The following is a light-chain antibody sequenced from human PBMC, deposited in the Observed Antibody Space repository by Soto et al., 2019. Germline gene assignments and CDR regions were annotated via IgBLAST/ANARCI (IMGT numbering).Light chain of an antibody. CDR2: EGI. CDR1: SSDVGSYNL. V-gene: IGLV2-23*01. CDR3: CSYAGSGTYVV. Sequence: QSVLTQPASVSGSPGQSITISCTGTSSDVGSYNLVSWYQQHPGKAPKLIIYEGIKRPSGVSNRFSGSKSGNTASLTISGLQAEDEADYYCCSYAGSGTYVVFGGGTKVTVL. J-gene: IGLJ2*01.